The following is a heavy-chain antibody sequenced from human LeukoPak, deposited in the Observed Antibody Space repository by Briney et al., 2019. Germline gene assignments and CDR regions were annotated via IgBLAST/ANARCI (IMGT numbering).Heavy chain of an antibody. CDR1: GGSFSDYY. CDR2: INHSGST. CDR3: ARRSITIFGVIISGSAFDY. Sequence: SETLSLTCGVYGGSFSDYYWSWIRQPPGKGLEWIGEINHSGSTNYNPPLKSRVTISVDTSKNQFSLKLSSVTAADTAVYYCARRSITIFGVIISGSAFDYWGQGTLVTVSS. V-gene: IGHV4-34*01. J-gene: IGHJ4*02. D-gene: IGHD3-3*01.